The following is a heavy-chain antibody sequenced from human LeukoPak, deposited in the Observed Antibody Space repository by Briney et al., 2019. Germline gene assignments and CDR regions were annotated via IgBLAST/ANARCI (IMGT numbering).Heavy chain of an antibody. CDR3: ARGNSSGWYGGFDY. CDR1: RGSITDNY. D-gene: IGHD6-19*01. CDR2: VYYSGGGT. V-gene: IGHV4-59*01. Sequence: MPSETLSLTCTVSRGSITDNYWSWIRQPPGKGPEWIGYVYYSGGGTNYNPSLKSRVTMSVDTSKNHFSLKLGSVTAADTAVYYCARGNSSGWYGGFDYWGQGILVTVSS. J-gene: IGHJ4*02.